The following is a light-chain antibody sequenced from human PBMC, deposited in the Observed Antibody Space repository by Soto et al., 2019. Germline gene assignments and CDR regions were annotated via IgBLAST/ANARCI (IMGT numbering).Light chain of an antibody. V-gene: IGLV2-11*01. CDR2: DVS. Sequence: QSALTQPRSVSGSPGQSVTISCTGTSSDVGDYNYVSWYQQHPGKAPKLMIYDVSKRPSGVPDRFSGSKSGNTASLTISGLQAEDEADYYCCSYAGSYTLVVFGRGTKLTVL. CDR3: CSYAGSYTLVV. J-gene: IGLJ2*01. CDR1: SSDVGDYNY.